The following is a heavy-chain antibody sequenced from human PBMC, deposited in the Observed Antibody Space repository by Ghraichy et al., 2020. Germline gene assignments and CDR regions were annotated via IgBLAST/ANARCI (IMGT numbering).Heavy chain of an antibody. V-gene: IGHV4-61*02. D-gene: IGHD3-22*01. Sequence: SLNISCTVSGGSISSGSYYWSWIRQPAGKGLEWIGRIYTSGSTNYNPSLKSRVTISVDTSKNQFSLKLSSVTAADTAVYYCARVYYYDTNAFDIWGQGTMVTVSS. CDR3: ARVYYYDTNAFDI. J-gene: IGHJ3*02. CDR2: IYTSGST. CDR1: GGSISSGSYY.